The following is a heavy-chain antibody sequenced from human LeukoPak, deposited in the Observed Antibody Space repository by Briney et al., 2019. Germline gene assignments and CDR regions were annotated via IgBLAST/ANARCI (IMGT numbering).Heavy chain of an antibody. D-gene: IGHD3-22*01. V-gene: IGHV1-2*06. CDR3: AREDSSGYYRFKANSPFDY. CDR2: INPNSGGT. CDR1: GYTFTGYY. J-gene: IGHJ4*02. Sequence: ASVKVSCKASGYTFTGYYMHWVRQAPGQGLEWMGRINPNSGGTNYAQKFQGRVTMTRDMSISTAYMELSRLRSDDTAVYYCAREDSSGYYRFKANSPFDYWGQGTLVTVSS.